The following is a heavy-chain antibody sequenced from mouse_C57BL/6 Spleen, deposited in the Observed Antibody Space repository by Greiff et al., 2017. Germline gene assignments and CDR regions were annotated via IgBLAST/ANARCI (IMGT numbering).Heavy chain of an antibody. CDR2: ISSGGSYT. CDR3: WAMDY. CDR1: GFTFSSYG. D-gene: IGHD1-1*02. V-gene: IGHV5-6*01. J-gene: IGHJ4*01. Sequence: EVMLVESGGDLVKPGGSLKLSCAASGFTFSSYGMSWVRQTPDKSLEWVATISSGGSYTYYPDSVKGRFTISRDNAKNTLYLQMSSLKSEDTAMYYGWAMDYWGQGTSVTVSS.